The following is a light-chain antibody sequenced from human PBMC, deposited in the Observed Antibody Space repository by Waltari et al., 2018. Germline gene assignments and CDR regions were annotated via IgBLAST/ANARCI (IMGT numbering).Light chain of an antibody. Sequence: DIVMTQSPDSLAVSLGERATINCKSSQSVLYSFNNKSYLSWFQQKPGQPPKLLFYWASTRESGVPDRFSGSGSGTDFTLTISSLQAEDVAVYYCQQYYAAPWTFGQGTMVEIK. CDR1: QSVLYSFNNKSY. CDR2: WAS. CDR3: QQYYAAPWT. J-gene: IGKJ1*01. V-gene: IGKV4-1*01.